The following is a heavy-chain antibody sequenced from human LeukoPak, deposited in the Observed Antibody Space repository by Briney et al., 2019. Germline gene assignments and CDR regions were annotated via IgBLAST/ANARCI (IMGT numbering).Heavy chain of an antibody. Sequence: SETLSLTCTVSGGSISSYYWSWIRQPPGKGLEWIGYIYYSGSTNYNPSLKSRVTISVNTSKNQFSLKLSSVAAADTAVYYCARRGNYDSSSFDDWGQGTLVTVSS. CDR3: ARRGNYDSSSFDD. CDR1: GGSISSYY. CDR2: IYYSGST. J-gene: IGHJ4*02. V-gene: IGHV4-59*08. D-gene: IGHD3-22*01.